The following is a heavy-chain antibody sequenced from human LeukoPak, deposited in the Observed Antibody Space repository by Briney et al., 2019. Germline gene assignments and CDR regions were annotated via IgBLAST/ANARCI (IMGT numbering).Heavy chain of an antibody. J-gene: IGHJ4*02. CDR3: ASGEGFGELLQPFDY. CDR2: INSDGSRT. Sequence: GGSLRLPCAPSGFTFSSYWWNWVRQPPGKGLVWVSRINSDGSRTSYADSVKGRFTISRDNAKNTLYLQMNSLRAEGTAVYYCASGEGFGELLQPFDYWGQGTLVTVSS. V-gene: IGHV3-74*01. CDR1: GFTFSSYW. D-gene: IGHD3-10*01.